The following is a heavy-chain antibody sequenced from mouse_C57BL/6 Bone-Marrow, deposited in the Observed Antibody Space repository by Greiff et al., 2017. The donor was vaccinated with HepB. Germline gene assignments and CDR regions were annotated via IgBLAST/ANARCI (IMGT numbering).Heavy chain of an antibody. V-gene: IGHV1-74*01. J-gene: IGHJ2*01. CDR1: GYTFTSYW. Sequence: VQGVESGAELVKPGASVKVSCKASGYTFTSYWMHWVKQRPGQGLEWIGRIHPSDSDTNYNQKFKGKATLTVDKSSSTAYMQLSSLTSEDSAVYYCAIYPLYDGYYFDYWGQGTTLTVSS. CDR3: AIYPLYDGYYFDY. D-gene: IGHD2-3*01. CDR2: IHPSDSDT.